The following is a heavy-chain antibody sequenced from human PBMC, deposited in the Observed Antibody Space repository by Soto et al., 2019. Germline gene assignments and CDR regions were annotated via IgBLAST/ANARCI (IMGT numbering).Heavy chain of an antibody. D-gene: IGHD2-8*01. Sequence: TSETLSLTCNVSGGSISNSNYYWGWIRQPPGKGLEWIGSIYYTGNTYYNPSLKSRLTISVDTSKNQFSLSLRSVTAADTAVYYCASHRTFWPFDSWGQGTVVTVSS. CDR2: IYYTGNT. CDR1: GGSISNSNYY. J-gene: IGHJ4*02. CDR3: ASHRTFWPFDS. V-gene: IGHV4-39*01.